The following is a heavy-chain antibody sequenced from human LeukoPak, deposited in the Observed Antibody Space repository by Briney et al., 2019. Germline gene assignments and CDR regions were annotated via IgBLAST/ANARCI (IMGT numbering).Heavy chain of an antibody. CDR1: GFTFSSYS. Sequence: GGSLRLSCAASGFTFSSYSMNWVRQAPGKGLEWVSSISSSSSYIYYADSVKGRFTISRDNAKNSLFLQMNSLRAEDTAVYYCAGGYCSAGSCYKGDYWGQGTLVTVSS. J-gene: IGHJ4*02. CDR2: ISSSSSYI. D-gene: IGHD2-15*01. CDR3: AGGYCSAGSCYKGDY. V-gene: IGHV3-21*06.